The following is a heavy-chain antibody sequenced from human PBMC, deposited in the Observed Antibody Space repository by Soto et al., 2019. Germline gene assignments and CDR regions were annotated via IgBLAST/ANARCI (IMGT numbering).Heavy chain of an antibody. CDR3: GRPRTTVTGTAVAY. J-gene: IGHJ4*02. CDR1: GYTFINYY. CDR2: INPSGGST. Sequence: GASVKVSCKASGYTFINYYLHWVRQAPGQGLEWMGIINPSGGSTSCAQKFQGRDTMTRDTSTSTVYMELSSLRFDDTAVFYCGRPRTTVTGTAVAYWGQGALVTVSS. V-gene: IGHV1-46*01. D-gene: IGHD6-19*01.